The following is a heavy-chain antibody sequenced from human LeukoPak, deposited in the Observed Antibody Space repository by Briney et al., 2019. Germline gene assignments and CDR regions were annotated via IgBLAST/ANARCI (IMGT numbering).Heavy chain of an antibody. J-gene: IGHJ4*02. CDR2: ISGSGGST. CDR3: AKSQQYPGAAPTVTPDY. V-gene: IGHV3-23*01. Sequence: GGSLRLSCAASGFTFSSYAMSWVRQAPGKGLEWVSAISGSGGSTYYADSVKGRFTISRDNSKNTLYLQMNSLRAEDTAVYYCAKSQQYPGAAPTVTPDYWGQGTLVTVSS. D-gene: IGHD4-11*01. CDR1: GFTFSSYA.